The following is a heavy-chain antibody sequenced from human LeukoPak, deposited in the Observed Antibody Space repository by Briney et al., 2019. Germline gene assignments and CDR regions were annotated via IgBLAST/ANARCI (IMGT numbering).Heavy chain of an antibody. CDR1: GGSISSSSYY. CDR3: ASGYSGYDHGQYYYYYYMDV. J-gene: IGHJ6*03. D-gene: IGHD5-12*01. CDR2: IYYSGST. V-gene: IGHV4-39*01. Sequence: SETLSLTCTVSGGSISSSSYYWGWIRQPPGKGLEWIGSIYYSGSTYYNPSLKSRVTISVDTSKNQFSLKLSSVTAADTAVYYCASGYSGYDHGQYYYYYYMDVWGKGTTVTVSS.